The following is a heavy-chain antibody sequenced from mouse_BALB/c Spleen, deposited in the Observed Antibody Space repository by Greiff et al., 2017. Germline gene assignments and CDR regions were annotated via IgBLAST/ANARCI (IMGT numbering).Heavy chain of an antibody. CDR1: GFSLTSYG. J-gene: IGHJ3*01. CDR2: IWAGGST. V-gene: IGHV2-9*02. D-gene: IGHD2-3*01. CDR3: ARDNGYYEGAY. Sequence: VKLMESGPGLVAPSQSLSITCTVSGFSLTSYGVHWVRQPPGKGLEWLGVIWAGGSTNYNSALMSRLSISKDNSKSQVFLKMNSLQTDDTAMYYCARDNGYYEGAYWGQGTLVTVSA.